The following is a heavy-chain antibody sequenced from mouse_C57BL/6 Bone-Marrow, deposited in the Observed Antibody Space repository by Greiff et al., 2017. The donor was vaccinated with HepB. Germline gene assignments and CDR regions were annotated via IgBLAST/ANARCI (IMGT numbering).Heavy chain of an antibody. J-gene: IGHJ1*03. Sequence: EVQLQQPGPELVKPGASVKISCKASGYTFTDYYMNWVKQSHGKSLEWIGDINPNNGGTSYNQKFKGKATLTVDKSSSTAYTELRSLTSEDSAVYYCAGGIYWYFDVWGTGTTVTVSS. CDR2: INPNNGGT. CDR3: AGGIYWYFDV. CDR1: GYTFTDYY. V-gene: IGHV1-26*01.